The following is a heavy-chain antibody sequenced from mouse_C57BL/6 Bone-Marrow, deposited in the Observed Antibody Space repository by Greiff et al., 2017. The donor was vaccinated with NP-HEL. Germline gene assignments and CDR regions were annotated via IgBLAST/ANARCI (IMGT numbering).Heavy chain of an antibody. CDR2: INPGSGGT. CDR3: ARKKGYGYFDY. V-gene: IGHV1-54*01. CDR1: GYAFTNYL. Sequence: VHLVESGAELVRPGTSVKVSCKASGYAFTNYLIEWVKQRPGQGLEWIGVINPGSGGTNYNEKFKGKATLTADKSSSTAYMQLSSLTSEDSAVYFCARKKGYGYFDYWGQGTTLTVSS. J-gene: IGHJ2*01. D-gene: IGHD3-1*01.